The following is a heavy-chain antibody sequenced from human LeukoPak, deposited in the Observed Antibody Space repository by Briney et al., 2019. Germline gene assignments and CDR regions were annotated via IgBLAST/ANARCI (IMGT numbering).Heavy chain of an antibody. V-gene: IGHV1-46*01. CDR2: INPSAVST. CDR3: ARGVGTYQTYFDY. D-gene: IGHD1-14*01. CDR1: GYTFTGYY. J-gene: IGHJ4*02. Sequence: ASVKVSCKASGYTFTGYYMHWLRQAPGQGLEWRGIINPSAVSTSYAQKFLGRVTMTRDTSTSTVYMELSSLRSEDTAVYYCARGVGTYQTYFDYWGQGTLVTVSS.